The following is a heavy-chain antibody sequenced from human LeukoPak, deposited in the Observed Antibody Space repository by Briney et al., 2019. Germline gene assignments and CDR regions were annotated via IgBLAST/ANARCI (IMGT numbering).Heavy chain of an antibody. D-gene: IGHD1-26*01. V-gene: IGHV3-7*01. J-gene: IGHJ4*02. CDR3: ARIRGRGASIDF. CDR2: IKQQDGSEK. Sequence: GGSLRLSCVASGFTFSTYWMCWVRQAPGKGLEWVANIKQQDGSEKYYVDSVKGRFSISRDNAKNSVYLQMNSLRAEDTAIYYCARIRGRGASIDFWGQGTLVTVSS. CDR1: GFTFSTYW.